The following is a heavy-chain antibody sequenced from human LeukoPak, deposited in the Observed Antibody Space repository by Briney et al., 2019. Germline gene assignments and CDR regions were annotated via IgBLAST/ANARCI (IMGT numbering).Heavy chain of an antibody. CDR2: ISSSSSYI. V-gene: IGHV3-21*01. Sequence: GGSLRLSCAASGFTFSSYSMNWVRQAPGKGLEWVSSISSSSSYIYYADSVKGRFTISRDNAKNSLYLQMNSLRAEDTAVYYCARVWGGSGWYEDYWGQGTLVTVSS. J-gene: IGHJ4*02. CDR1: GFTFSSYS. D-gene: IGHD6-19*01. CDR3: ARVWGGSGWYEDY.